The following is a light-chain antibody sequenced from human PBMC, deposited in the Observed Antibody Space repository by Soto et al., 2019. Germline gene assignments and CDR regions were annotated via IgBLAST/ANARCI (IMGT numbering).Light chain of an antibody. Sequence: DVQMTQSPSSVSASVGDRVTITCRASQDVSSWLAWYQQKPGEAPKLLIYGASTLQSGVPSRFSGSGSGTVFAQTISMLEPEYFGTYYCQQAGAFTTFGQGTRLEIK. J-gene: IGKJ5*01. CDR1: QDVSSW. V-gene: IGKV1-12*01. CDR2: GAS. CDR3: QQAGAFTT.